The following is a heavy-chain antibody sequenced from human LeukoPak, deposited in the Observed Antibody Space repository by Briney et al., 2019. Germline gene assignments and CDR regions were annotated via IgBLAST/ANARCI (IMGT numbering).Heavy chain of an antibody. V-gene: IGHV3-30-3*01. CDR1: GFTFSSYA. CDR3: AREGYDFWSGPDAFDI. J-gene: IGHJ3*02. D-gene: IGHD3-3*01. CDR2: ISYDGSNK. Sequence: PGGSLRLSCAASGFTFSSYAMHWVRQAPGKGLEWVAVISYDGSNKYYADSVKGRFTISRDNSKNTLYLQMNSLRAEDTAVYYCAREGYDFWSGPDAFDIWGQGTMVTVSS.